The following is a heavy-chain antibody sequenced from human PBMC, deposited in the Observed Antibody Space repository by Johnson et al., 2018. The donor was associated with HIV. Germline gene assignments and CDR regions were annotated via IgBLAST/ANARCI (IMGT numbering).Heavy chain of an antibody. Sequence: VQLVESGGSVVRPGGSLRLSCEASGFSFDDYGMSWVRQPPGKGLEWVSGINWNGGSTDYADSVKGRFTISRDNAKNSLYLQMNSLRAEDTALYYCAREVEITMVQGVIIGDAFDIWGQGTMVTVSS. D-gene: IGHD3-10*01. CDR1: GFSFDDYG. V-gene: IGHV3-20*04. CDR2: INWNGGST. CDR3: AREVEITMVQGVIIGDAFDI. J-gene: IGHJ3*02.